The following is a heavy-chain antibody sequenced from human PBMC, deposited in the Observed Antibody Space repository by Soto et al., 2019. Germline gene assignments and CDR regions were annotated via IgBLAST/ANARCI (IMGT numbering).Heavy chain of an antibody. D-gene: IGHD2-2*01. CDR2: INPNSGGT. CDR1: GYSFTGHS. CDR3: ARSVYMKYQQLRTHIRNLFEP. Sequence: GASVTVSSTASGYSFTGHSLHSLCHSPGQGLEGMGWINPNSGGTNYAQKFQGWVTMTRDTSISTAYMELSRLRSDDTAVYYCARSVYMKYQQLRTHIRNLFEPWVKGTLDSVTS. V-gene: IGHV1-2*04. J-gene: IGHJ5*02.